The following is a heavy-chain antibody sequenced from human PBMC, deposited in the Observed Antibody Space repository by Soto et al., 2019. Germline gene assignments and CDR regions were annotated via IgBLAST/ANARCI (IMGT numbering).Heavy chain of an antibody. Sequence: QVQLVESGGGLVKPGGSLRLSCAASGFTFNDHYMTWIRQAPGKGLEWVSFISSDSIYTNSADSVKGRFTISRDNAKNLLYLQRGSLRVEDTAVYYCARDSTGSGLDYGMDVWGQGTTVAVSS. J-gene: IGHJ6*02. V-gene: IGHV3-11*06. CDR1: GFTFNDHY. D-gene: IGHD3-10*01. CDR3: ARDSTGSGLDYGMDV. CDR2: ISSDSIYT.